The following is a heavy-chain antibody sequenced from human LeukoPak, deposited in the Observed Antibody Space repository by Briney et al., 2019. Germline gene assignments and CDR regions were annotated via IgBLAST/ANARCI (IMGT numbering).Heavy chain of an antibody. Sequence: PSETLSLTCTVSDDSISSSSYYWGWIRQPPGKGLEWIGSIYYSGSTYYNPSLKSRVTISKDASKNHFSLKLSSVTAADTAVYYCARRSGYDISRDFFDYWGQGTLVTVSS. CDR2: IYYSGST. D-gene: IGHD3-9*01. CDR1: DDSISSSSYY. J-gene: IGHJ4*02. CDR3: ARRSGYDISRDFFDY. V-gene: IGHV4-39*07.